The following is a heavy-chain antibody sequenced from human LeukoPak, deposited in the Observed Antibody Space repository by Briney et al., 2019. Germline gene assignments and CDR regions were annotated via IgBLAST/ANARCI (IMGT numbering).Heavy chain of an antibody. CDR1: GFTFSSYG. CDR2: IRYDGSNK. D-gene: IGHD6-19*01. CDR3: AKDPSYIAVAATGDY. Sequence: GGSLRLSCAASGFTFSSYGMHWVRQAPGKGLEWVAFIRYDGSNKYYADSVKGRFTISRDNSKNTLYLQMNSLRAEDTAVYYCAKDPSYIAVAATGDYWGQGTLVTVSS. V-gene: IGHV3-30*02. J-gene: IGHJ4*02.